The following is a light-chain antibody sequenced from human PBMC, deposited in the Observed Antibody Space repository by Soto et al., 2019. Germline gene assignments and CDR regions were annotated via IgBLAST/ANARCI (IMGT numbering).Light chain of an antibody. CDR3: QQYNNWPSWT. J-gene: IGKJ1*01. CDR2: GAS. V-gene: IGKV3-15*01. Sequence: EIVMTQSPATLSVSPGERATLSCRASQSVSSNLAWYQQKPGQAPRLLIYGASTRATGIPARFSGSGSGTEFTLTISSLQSEDFAVYYSQQYNNWPSWTFGQGTKVEI. CDR1: QSVSSN.